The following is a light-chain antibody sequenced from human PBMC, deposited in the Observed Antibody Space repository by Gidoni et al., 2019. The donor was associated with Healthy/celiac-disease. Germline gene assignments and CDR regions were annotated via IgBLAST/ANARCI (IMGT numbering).Light chain of an antibody. CDR2: DVR. V-gene: IGLV2-14*01. CDR1: SSDVGGYNY. Sequence: QSALTQPASVSGSPGQSITISCPGTSSDVGGYNYVSWYQQHPGKAPKLMIYDVRNRPSGVSNRFSGSKSGNTASLTISGLQAEDEADYYCSSYTSSSTPVVFGTGTKVTVL. CDR3: SSYTSSSTPVV. J-gene: IGLJ1*01.